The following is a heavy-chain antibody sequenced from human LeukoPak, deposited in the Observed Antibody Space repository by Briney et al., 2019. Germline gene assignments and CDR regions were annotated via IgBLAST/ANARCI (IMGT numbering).Heavy chain of an antibody. Sequence: GGSLRLSCAASGFTFGSYAMSWVRQTPGKGLEWVSAISGSGSSTYYADSVKGRFTISRDNSKNTLFLQMNSLRAEDTAPYYCAKSVATYFYYGLDVWGQGVTVTVSS. V-gene: IGHV3-23*01. CDR3: AKSVATYFYYGLDV. J-gene: IGHJ6*02. CDR2: ISGSGSST. CDR1: GFTFGSYA.